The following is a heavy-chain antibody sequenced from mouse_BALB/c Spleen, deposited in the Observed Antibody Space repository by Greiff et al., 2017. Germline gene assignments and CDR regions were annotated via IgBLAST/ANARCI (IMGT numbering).Heavy chain of an antibody. V-gene: IGHV2-2*02. Sequence: VMLVESGPGLVQPSQSLSITCTVSGFSLTSYGVHWVRQSPGKGLEWLGVIWSGGSTDYNAAFISRLSISKDNSKSQVFFKMNSLQANDTAIYYCARTATATGLYYFDYWGQGTTLTVSS. J-gene: IGHJ2*01. CDR2: IWSGGST. CDR1: GFSLTSYG. D-gene: IGHD1-2*01. CDR3: ARTATATGLYYFDY.